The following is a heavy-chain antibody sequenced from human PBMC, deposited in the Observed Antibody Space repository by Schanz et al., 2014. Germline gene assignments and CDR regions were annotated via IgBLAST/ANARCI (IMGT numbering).Heavy chain of an antibody. Sequence: QVQLQESGPGLVKPSETLSLTCTFSGGSISDYYWSWIRQPPGKELEWIGYMHYSGSTNYNPSLKMHFTISLAPPTPHSSRSLSSVPAAATAVYYCARRYCGPTGCYSGAVYAMHAWGQGTTVTVSS. J-gene: IGHJ6*02. CDR3: ARRYCGPTGCYSGAVYAMHA. D-gene: IGHD2-2*01. CDR1: GGSISDYY. CDR2: MHYSGST. V-gene: IGHV4-59*08.